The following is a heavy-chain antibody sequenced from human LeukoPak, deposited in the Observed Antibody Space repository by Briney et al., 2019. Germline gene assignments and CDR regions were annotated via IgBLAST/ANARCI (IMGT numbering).Heavy chain of an antibody. J-gene: IGHJ5*02. V-gene: IGHV4-59*01. CDR2: IYYSGST. D-gene: IGHD3-3*01. Sequence: SETLSLTCTVSGGSISSYYWSWIRQPPGKGLEWIGYIYYSGSTNYNPSLKSRVTISVDTSKNQFSLKLSSVTAADTAVYYCARAFSYYDGFDPWGQGTLVTVSS. CDR1: GGSISSYY. CDR3: ARAFSYYDGFDP.